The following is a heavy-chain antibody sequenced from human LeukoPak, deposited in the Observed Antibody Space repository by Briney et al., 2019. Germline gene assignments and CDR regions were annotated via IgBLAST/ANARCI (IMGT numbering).Heavy chain of an antibody. CDR1: RVNLNSRW. CDR3: AREYWYFDL. J-gene: IGHJ2*01. CDR2: IKEDGGEK. V-gene: IGHV3-7*01. Sequence: GGSLRLSCVAPRVNLNSRWLGWVCQAPGKGLEWVANIKEDGGEKNYADSVKGRFSISRDNAENSLYLQMNSLRVEDTAVYYCAREYWYFDLWGRGTLVTVSS.